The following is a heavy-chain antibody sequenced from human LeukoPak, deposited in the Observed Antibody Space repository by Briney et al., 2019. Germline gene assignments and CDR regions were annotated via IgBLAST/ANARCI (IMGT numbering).Heavy chain of an antibody. D-gene: IGHD1-26*01. Sequence: SETLSLTCTVSGGSVSSGSYYWNWIRQPPGKGLEWIGYIHYSGSTNYNPSLKSRVTISVDTSKNQFSLKPSSVTAADTAVYYCARSASGNYYLHYWGQGTLVTVSS. J-gene: IGHJ4*02. CDR3: ARSASGNYYLHY. CDR1: GGSVSSGSYY. CDR2: IHYSGST. V-gene: IGHV4-61*01.